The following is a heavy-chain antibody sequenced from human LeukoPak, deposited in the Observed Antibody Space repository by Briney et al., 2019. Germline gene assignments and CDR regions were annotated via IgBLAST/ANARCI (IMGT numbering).Heavy chain of an antibody. Sequence: SETLSLTCTVSGYSISSGYYWGWIRQPPGKGLEWIGSIYHSGSTYYNPSLKSRVTISVDTSKNQFSLKLSSVTAAATAVYYCATAVAGDIWNYWGQGTLVTVSS. D-gene: IGHD6-19*01. CDR2: IYHSGST. CDR3: ATAVAGDIWNY. J-gene: IGHJ4*02. V-gene: IGHV4-38-2*02. CDR1: GYSISSGYY.